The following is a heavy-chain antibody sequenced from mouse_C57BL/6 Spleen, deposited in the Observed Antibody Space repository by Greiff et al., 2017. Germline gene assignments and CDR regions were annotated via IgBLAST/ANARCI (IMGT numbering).Heavy chain of an antibody. V-gene: IGHV1-9*01. Sequence: VKLMESGAELTRPGASVKLSCKATGYTFTGYCIGWVKQRTGHGLEWIGEILPGSGSTNYNEKFKGKATFTADTSSNTAYMQLSSLTTEDSAIYYCARSEKLRNFDYWGQGTTLTVSS. J-gene: IGHJ2*01. CDR3: ARSEKLRNFDY. CDR1: GYTFTGYC. CDR2: ILPGSGST.